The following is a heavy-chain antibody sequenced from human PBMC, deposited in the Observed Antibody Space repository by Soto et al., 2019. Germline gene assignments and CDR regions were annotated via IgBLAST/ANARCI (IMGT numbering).Heavy chain of an antibody. D-gene: IGHD3-9*01. CDR2: IYYSGST. CDR3: ASLSYDILTGYSQFDY. V-gene: IGHV4-61*01. CDR1: CGSVSSGSYY. Sequence: SXTLSHTFSGSCGSVSSGSYYWIWIRQPPGKGLEWIGYIYYSGSTNYNPSLKSRVTISVDTSKNQFSLKLSSVTAADTAVYYCASLSYDILTGYSQFDYWGQGTLVTVSS. J-gene: IGHJ4*02.